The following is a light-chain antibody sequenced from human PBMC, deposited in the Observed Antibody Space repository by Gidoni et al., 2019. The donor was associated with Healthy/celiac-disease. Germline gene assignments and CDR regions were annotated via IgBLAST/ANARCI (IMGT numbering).Light chain of an antibody. J-gene: IGLJ1*01. V-gene: IGLV2-8*01. CDR3: SSYAGSNIPYV. CDR2: EVS. Sequence: QSALTQPPSASGSPGQSVTISCTGTSSDVGGYNYVSWYQQHPGKAPKLMIYEVSTRPSGVPDRFSGSTSGNTASLTVSGLQAEDEADYYCSSYAGSNIPYVFGTGTKVTVL. CDR1: SSDVGGYNY.